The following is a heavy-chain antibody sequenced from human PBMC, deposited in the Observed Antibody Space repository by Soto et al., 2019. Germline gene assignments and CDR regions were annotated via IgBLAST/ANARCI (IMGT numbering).Heavy chain of an antibody. CDR2: INHSGST. CDR3: ARGQRAPRITMIVVAIDY. Sequence: SETLSLTCAVYGGSFSGYYWSWIRQPPGKGLEWIGEINHSGSTNYNPSLKSRVTISVDTSKNQFSLKLSSVTAADTAVYYCARGQRAPRITMIVVAIDYWGQGTLVTVSS. V-gene: IGHV4-34*01. D-gene: IGHD3-22*01. J-gene: IGHJ4*02. CDR1: GGSFSGYY.